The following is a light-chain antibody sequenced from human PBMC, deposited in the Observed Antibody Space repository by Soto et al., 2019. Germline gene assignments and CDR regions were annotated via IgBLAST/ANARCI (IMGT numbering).Light chain of an antibody. CDR3: QQRSSWPLT. Sequence: EVVLTQSPATLSLSPGERATLSCRASQSVRTYLAWYQQKPGQAPRLLIHDVSDRATGIPAMFSGSGSGTDFTLTISSLEPEDFAVYYCQQRSSWPLTFGGGTKVDIK. CDR1: QSVRTY. V-gene: IGKV3-11*01. J-gene: IGKJ4*01. CDR2: DVS.